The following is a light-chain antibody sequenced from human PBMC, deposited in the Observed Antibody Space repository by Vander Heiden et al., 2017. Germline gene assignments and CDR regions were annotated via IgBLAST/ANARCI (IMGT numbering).Light chain of an antibody. J-gene: IGKJ2*01. V-gene: IGKV3-15*01. CDR2: SAA. CDR3: QQYDNWPYT. Sequence: EIVMTQSPASLSVFPGGRATLSCRASQSVDNKLGWYLQKPGQAPRLLFYSAASRATGVPARFSASGSGTEFALTISSLQPEDLGTYYCQQYDNWPYTFAQGTKLEI. CDR1: QSVDNK.